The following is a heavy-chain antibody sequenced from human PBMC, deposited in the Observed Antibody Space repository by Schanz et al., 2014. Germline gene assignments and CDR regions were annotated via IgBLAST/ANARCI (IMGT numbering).Heavy chain of an antibody. J-gene: IGHJ4*02. D-gene: IGHD2-21*01. CDR2: LAEGGGGT. Sequence: EVQLLESGGGLAQPGGSLRLACAASGFNFNTYAMSWVRQAPGKGLEWVSGLAEGGGGTYYTDAVKGRFTISRDSSKNTLHLQMNSLRADDAAVYYCAKSKSQLPLFDYWGQGTLVAVSS. CDR1: GFNFNTYA. V-gene: IGHV3-23*01. CDR3: AKSKSQLPLFDY.